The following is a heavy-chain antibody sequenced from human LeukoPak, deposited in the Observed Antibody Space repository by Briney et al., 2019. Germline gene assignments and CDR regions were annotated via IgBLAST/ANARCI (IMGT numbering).Heavy chain of an antibody. Sequence: GRSLRLSCAASGFTFSDYYMTWIRQAPGKGLEWVAVISYDGSSKYYADSVKGRFTISRDNSKNTLYLQMNSLRAEDTAVYYWAKGGGGRWLHYFDYWGQGTLVTVSS. J-gene: IGHJ4*02. CDR1: GFTFSDYY. D-gene: IGHD5-24*01. CDR3: AKGGGGRWLHYFDY. CDR2: ISYDGSSK. V-gene: IGHV3-30*18.